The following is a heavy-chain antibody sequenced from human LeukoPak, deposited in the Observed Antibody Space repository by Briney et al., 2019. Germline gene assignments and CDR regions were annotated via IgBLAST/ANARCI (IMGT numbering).Heavy chain of an antibody. CDR2: INHSGST. CDR1: GGSFSGYY. Sequence: SETLSLTCAVYGGSFSGYYWSWIRQPPGKGLEWIGEINHSGSTNYNPSLKSRVTISVDTSKNQFSLKLSSVTAADTAVYYCARGYYYDSSGYYYWGQGTLVTVSP. V-gene: IGHV4-34*01. D-gene: IGHD3-22*01. J-gene: IGHJ4*02. CDR3: ARGYYYDSSGYYY.